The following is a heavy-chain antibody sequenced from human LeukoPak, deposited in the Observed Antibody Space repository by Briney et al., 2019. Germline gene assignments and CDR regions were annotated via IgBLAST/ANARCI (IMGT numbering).Heavy chain of an antibody. CDR3: AREAGATADGAFDI. Sequence: SETLSLTCTVSGGSISSYYWSWIRQPPGKGLEWIGYIYYSGSTNYNPSLKSRVTISVGTSKNQFSLKPSSATAADTAVYYCAREAGATADGAFDIWGQGTMVTVSS. V-gene: IGHV4-59*01. CDR2: IYYSGST. D-gene: IGHD1-26*01. J-gene: IGHJ3*02. CDR1: GGSISSYY.